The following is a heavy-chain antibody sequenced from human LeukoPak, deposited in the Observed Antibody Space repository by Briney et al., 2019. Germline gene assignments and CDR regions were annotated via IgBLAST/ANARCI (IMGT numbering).Heavy chain of an antibody. Sequence: GSLRLSCAASGVTFSSYWMSWVRQAPGKGLEWVANIKEDGSEKYYVDSVKGRFTISRDNAKNSLYLQMNSLRAEDTAVYYCARDTTYDFWSGTFGGPYDYWGQGTLVTVSS. CDR3: ARDTTYDFWSGTFGGPYDY. J-gene: IGHJ4*02. D-gene: IGHD3-3*01. V-gene: IGHV3-7*01. CDR1: GVTFSSYW. CDR2: IKEDGSEK.